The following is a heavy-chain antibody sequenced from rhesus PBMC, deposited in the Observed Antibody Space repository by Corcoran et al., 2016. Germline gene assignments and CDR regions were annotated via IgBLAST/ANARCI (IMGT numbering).Heavy chain of an antibody. J-gene: IGHJ4*01. CDR1: GASISSSW. Sequence: QVQLQESGPGLVKPSETLSLTCAVSGASISSSWWSWTRQPPGKGREWIGEINGNIGNPYYNPSLKSRVTISKDASKNQFSLKLSSVTAADTAVYYCATPYNSGWYLRCFDYWGQGVLVTVSS. D-gene: IGHD6-31*01. V-gene: IGHV4-80*01. CDR2: INGNIGNP. CDR3: ATPYNSGWYLRCFDY.